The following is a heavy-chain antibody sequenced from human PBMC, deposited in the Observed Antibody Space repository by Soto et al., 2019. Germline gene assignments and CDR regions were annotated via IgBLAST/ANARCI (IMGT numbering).Heavy chain of an antibody. J-gene: IGHJ4*02. CDR3: ASQRRDGYFGDY. CDR1: GFTFSTYW. CDR2: IKQDGSEK. Sequence: EVQVVESGGGLVQPGGSLRLSCVGSGFTFSTYWMTWVRQAPGKGLEWVANIKQDGSEKHYVDSVKGRFTISRDNPKNALYLQMNSLRAEDTAGYDCASQRRDGYFGDYWGQGTLVTVSS. D-gene: IGHD5-12*01. V-gene: IGHV3-7*01.